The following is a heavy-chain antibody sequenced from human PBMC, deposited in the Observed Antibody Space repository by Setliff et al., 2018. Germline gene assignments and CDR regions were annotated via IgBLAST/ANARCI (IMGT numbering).Heavy chain of an antibody. CDR1: GDSISSGSYY. J-gene: IGHJ5*02. D-gene: IGHD6-19*01. V-gene: IGHV4-61*02. Sequence: SETLSLTCTVSGDSISSGSYYWSWIRQPAGKGLEWIGRIYSSGSTKYNPSLKSRVTISGDTSKNQFSLKLSSVIAADTAVYYCARDLYSSGWYSMAAWFDPWGQGTLVTVSS. CDR2: IYSSGST. CDR3: ARDLYSSGWYSMAAWFDP.